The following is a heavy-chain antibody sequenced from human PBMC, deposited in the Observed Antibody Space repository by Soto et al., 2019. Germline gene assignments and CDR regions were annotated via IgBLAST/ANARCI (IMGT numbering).Heavy chain of an antibody. J-gene: IGHJ6*02. D-gene: IGHD1-26*01. V-gene: IGHV3-23*01. Sequence: EVLLLESGGDLVQPGGSLRLSCAASGFTFSSYAMSWVRQAPGKGLEWVSAIGGSGDNTYYVDSVKGRFIVSRDNSKNTLYLQMNSLRAEDTAVYYCAKGGSAAYYFGMDVWGQGTTVTVSS. CDR1: GFTFSSYA. CDR2: IGGSGDNT. CDR3: AKGGSAAYYFGMDV.